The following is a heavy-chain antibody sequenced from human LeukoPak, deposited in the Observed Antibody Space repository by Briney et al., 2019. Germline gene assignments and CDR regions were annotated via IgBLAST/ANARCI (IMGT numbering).Heavy chain of an antibody. J-gene: IGHJ4*02. V-gene: IGHV3-53*01. Sequence: PSETLSLTCGVSGGSITNTNYWTWVRQAPGKGLEWVSVIYSGGSTYYADSVKGRFTISRDNSKNTLYLQMNSLRAEDTAVYYCARSDYYGSGSYSADYWGQGTLVTVSS. CDR1: GGSITNTNY. CDR2: IYSGGST. CDR3: ARSDYYGSGSYSADY. D-gene: IGHD3-10*01.